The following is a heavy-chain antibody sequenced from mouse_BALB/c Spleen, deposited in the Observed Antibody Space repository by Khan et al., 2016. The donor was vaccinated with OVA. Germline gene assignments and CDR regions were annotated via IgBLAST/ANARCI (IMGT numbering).Heavy chain of an antibody. CDR3: ARGGAVVPYGYFDV. V-gene: IGHV3-6*02. J-gene: IGHJ1*01. Sequence: EVQLQESGPGLVKPSQSLSLTCSVTGYSITSGYRWNWIRQFPGNKLEWMGYISYDGSNNYNPSLKNRISITRDTSKNQFFLKLNSVTTEDTATYYCARGGAVVPYGYFDVWGAGTTVTVSS. D-gene: IGHD1-1*01. CDR2: ISYDGSN. CDR1: GYSITSGYR.